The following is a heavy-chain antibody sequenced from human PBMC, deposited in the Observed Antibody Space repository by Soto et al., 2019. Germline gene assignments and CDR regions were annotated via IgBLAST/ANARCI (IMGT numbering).Heavy chain of an antibody. D-gene: IGHD3-22*01. CDR2: ISSYGGST. CDR1: GSTFSSYA. J-gene: IGHJ4*02. Sequence: EVQLVESGGGLVQPGGSLRLSCAASGSTFSSYAMHWVRQAPGKGLEYVSAISSYGGSTYYANSVKGRFTISRDNSKNTLYLQMGSLRAEDMAVYYCARDPDSSGYYYFDYWGQGTLVTVSS. V-gene: IGHV3-64*01. CDR3: ARDPDSSGYYYFDY.